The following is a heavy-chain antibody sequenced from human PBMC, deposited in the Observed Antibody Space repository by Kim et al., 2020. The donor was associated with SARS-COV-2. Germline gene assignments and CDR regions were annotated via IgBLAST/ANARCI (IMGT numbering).Heavy chain of an antibody. Sequence: GGSLRLSCAASGFTFSSYAMSWVRQAPGKGLEWVSAISGSGGSTYYADSVKGRFTISRDNSKNTLYLQMNSLRAEDTAVYYCASDAKYYYDSSGYYRTTVLDYWGQGTLVTVSS. CDR3: ASDAKYYYDSSGYYRTTVLDY. D-gene: IGHD3-22*01. V-gene: IGHV3-23*01. CDR1: GFTFSSYA. J-gene: IGHJ4*02. CDR2: ISGSGGST.